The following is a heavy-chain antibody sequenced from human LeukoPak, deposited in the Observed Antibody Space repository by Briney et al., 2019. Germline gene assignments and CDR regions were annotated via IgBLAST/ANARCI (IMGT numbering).Heavy chain of an antibody. V-gene: IGHV3-21*01. Sequence: GGSLRLSCAASGFTLSNYDMNWVRQAPGKGPEWVSSISTSSRYIYYKDSVRGRFTISRDDAKNSLYLEMNSLRAEDTAVYYCARADCSSSTCYLRRSWFDPWGQGTLVIVSS. CDR3: ARADCSSSTCYLRRSWFDP. CDR2: ISTSSRYI. J-gene: IGHJ5*02. CDR1: GFTLSNYD. D-gene: IGHD2-2*01.